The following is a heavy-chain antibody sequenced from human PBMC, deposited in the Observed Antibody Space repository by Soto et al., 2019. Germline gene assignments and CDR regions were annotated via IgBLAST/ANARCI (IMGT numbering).Heavy chain of an antibody. Sequence: GGSLRLSCAASGFTFSSYSMNWVRQAPGKGLEWVSSISSSSSYIYYADSVKGRFTISRDNAKNSLYLQMNSLRAEDTAVYYCARGGQLLWGARAFDIWGQGTMVTVSS. CDR1: GFTFSSYS. CDR2: ISSSSSYI. CDR3: ARGGQLLWGARAFDI. D-gene: IGHD3-10*01. J-gene: IGHJ3*02. V-gene: IGHV3-21*01.